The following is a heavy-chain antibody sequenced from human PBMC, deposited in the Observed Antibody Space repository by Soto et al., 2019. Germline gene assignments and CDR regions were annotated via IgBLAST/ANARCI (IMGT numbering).Heavy chain of an antibody. CDR2: ISGSGGST. Sequence: GGSLRLSCAASGFTFSSYAMSWVRQAPGKELEWVSAISGSGGSTYYADSVKGRFTISRDNSKNTLYLQMNSLRAEDTAVYYCAKVPPYYDSSGYYYEAGAFDIWGQGTMVTVSS. CDR3: AKVPPYYDSSGYYYEAGAFDI. V-gene: IGHV3-23*01. J-gene: IGHJ3*02. D-gene: IGHD3-22*01. CDR1: GFTFSSYA.